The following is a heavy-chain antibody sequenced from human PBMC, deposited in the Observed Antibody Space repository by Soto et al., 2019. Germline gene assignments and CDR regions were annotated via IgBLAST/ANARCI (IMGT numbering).Heavy chain of an antibody. CDR1: GYTFTSYY. D-gene: IGHD3-10*01. CDR2: INPSGGST. J-gene: IGHJ6*02. Sequence: ASVKVSCKASGYTFTSYYMHWVRQAPGQGLEWMGIINPSGGSTSYAQKFQGRVTMTRDTSTSTVYMELSSLRSEDTAVYYCARDRVIGPYGFNYYGMDVWGQGTTVTVSS. CDR3: ARDRVIGPYGFNYYGMDV. V-gene: IGHV1-46*01.